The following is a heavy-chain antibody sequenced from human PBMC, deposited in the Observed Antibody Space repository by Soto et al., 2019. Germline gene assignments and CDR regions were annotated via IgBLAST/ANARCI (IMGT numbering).Heavy chain of an antibody. CDR3: AKDLSLRSIAALFDY. Sequence: SLRLSCAASGFTFSSYGMHWVRQAPGKGLEWVAVISYDGSNKYYADSVKGRFTISRDNSKNTLYLQMNSLRAEDTAVYYCAKDLSLRSIAALFDYWGQGTLVTVSS. J-gene: IGHJ4*02. D-gene: IGHD6-6*01. CDR2: ISYDGSNK. V-gene: IGHV3-30*18. CDR1: GFTFSSYG.